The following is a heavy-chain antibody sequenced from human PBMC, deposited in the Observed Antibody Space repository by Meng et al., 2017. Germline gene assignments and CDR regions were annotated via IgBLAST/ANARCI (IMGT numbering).Heavy chain of an antibody. D-gene: IGHD1-1*01. CDR3: AGIPLRFYNWNDLPDY. CDR1: GYTFTSYG. Sequence: ASVKVSCKASGYTFTSYGFSWVRQAPGQGLEWMGWISAYNGNTNYAQKLQGRVTMTTDTSTSTAYMEQRSLRSDDTAVYYCAGIPLRFYNWNDLPDYWGQGTLVTVSS. V-gene: IGHV1-18*01. J-gene: IGHJ4*02. CDR2: ISAYNGNT.